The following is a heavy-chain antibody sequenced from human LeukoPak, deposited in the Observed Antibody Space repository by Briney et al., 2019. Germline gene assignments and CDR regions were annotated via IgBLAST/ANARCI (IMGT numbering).Heavy chain of an antibody. D-gene: IGHD6-13*01. J-gene: IGHJ4*02. CDR2: IYYSGTA. V-gene: IGHV4-30-4*08. Sequence: SETLSLTCTVSGGSISSGVYYWSWIRQHPGKGLEWIAYIYYSGTAYYNPSLKSRVSISVDTSKNQFSLKLSSVTAADTAVYYCARGDSSSWSFKIWGQGTLVTVSS. CDR3: ARGDSSSWSFKI. CDR1: GGSISSGVYY.